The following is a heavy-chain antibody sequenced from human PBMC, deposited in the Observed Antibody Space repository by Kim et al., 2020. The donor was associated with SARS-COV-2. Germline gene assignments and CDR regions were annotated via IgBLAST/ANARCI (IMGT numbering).Heavy chain of an antibody. CDR1: GFTFSSYG. CDR2: VSYDGSNK. CDR3: AKGHGTRVAFDI. D-gene: IGHD1-1*01. J-gene: IGHJ3*02. V-gene: IGHV3-30*18. Sequence: GGSLRLSCAASGFTFSSYGMHWVRQAPGKGLDWVAVVSYDGSNKYYADSVKGRFTISRDNSKNTLYLQMNSLRAEDTAVYYCAKGHGTRVAFDIWGQGTMVTVSS.